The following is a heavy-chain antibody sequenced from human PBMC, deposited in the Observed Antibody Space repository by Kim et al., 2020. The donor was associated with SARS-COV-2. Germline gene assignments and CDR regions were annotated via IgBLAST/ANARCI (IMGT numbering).Heavy chain of an antibody. D-gene: IGHD2-15*01. CDR3: ARDCSGGSCYHTFDY. CDR1: GYTFTSYG. J-gene: IGHJ4*02. V-gene: IGHV1-18*04. Sequence: ASVKVSCKASGYTFTSYGISWVRQAPGQGLEWMGWISAYNGNTNYAQKLQGRVTMTTDTSTSTAYMELRSLRSDDTAVYYCARDCSGGSCYHTFDYWGQGTLVTVSS. CDR2: ISAYNGNT.